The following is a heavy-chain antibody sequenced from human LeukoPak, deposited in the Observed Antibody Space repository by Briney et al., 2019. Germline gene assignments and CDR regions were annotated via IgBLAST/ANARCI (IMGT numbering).Heavy chain of an antibody. CDR2: ISAYKGNT. CDR3: ARVGAVAGTDYFDY. V-gene: IGHV1-18*01. CDR1: GYTFTSYG. D-gene: IGHD6-19*01. Sequence: ASVKVSCKASGYTFTSYGISWVRQAPGQGLEWMGWISAYKGNTNYAQKLQGRVTMTTDTSTSTAYMELRSLRSDDTAVYYCARVGAVAGTDYFDYWGQGTLVTVSS. J-gene: IGHJ4*02.